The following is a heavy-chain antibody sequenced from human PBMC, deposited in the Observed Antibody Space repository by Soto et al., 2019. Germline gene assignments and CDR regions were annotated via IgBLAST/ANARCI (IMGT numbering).Heavy chain of an antibody. J-gene: IGHJ4*02. V-gene: IGHV4-4*07. CDR2: VYSSGTT. D-gene: IGHD3-10*01. CDR1: GGSINSYW. Sequence: SETLSLTCSVSGGSINSYWWSWIRQPAGKGLEWIGRVYSSGTTDYNPSLNSRATMSVETSKNQFSLKLSSVTAADTAVYCCARDIGSYAYGEGYWGQGIQVTVSS. CDR3: ARDIGSYAYGEGY.